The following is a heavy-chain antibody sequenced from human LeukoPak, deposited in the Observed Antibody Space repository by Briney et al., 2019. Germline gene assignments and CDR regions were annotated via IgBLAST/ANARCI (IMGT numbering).Heavy chain of an antibody. J-gene: IGHJ4*02. CDR1: GYTFTSSD. CDR3: ARGRSGLAAAGTYDY. V-gene: IGHV1-8*01. CDR2: INPNSGRT. D-gene: IGHD6-13*01. Sequence: ASVKVSCKASGYTFTSSDINWVRQAAGQGLEWMGWINPNSGRTGYAQKFKGRVTMTANTSIRTAYMELSSLRFDDTAVYYCARGRSGLAAAGTYDYWGEGTLITVSS.